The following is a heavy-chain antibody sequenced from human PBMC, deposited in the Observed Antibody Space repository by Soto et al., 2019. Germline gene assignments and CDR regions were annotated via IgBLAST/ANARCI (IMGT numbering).Heavy chain of an antibody. V-gene: IGHV3-30-3*01. Sequence: ANSIRLSSAASMLPFNSYVVHGVRQAPGKGLEWVAVISYDGSNKYYADSVKGRFTISRDDAKNSLYLQMFSLRAEDTAVYYCARAVQPWSGFTPWGQGTLVPVSS. D-gene: IGHD3-3*01. CDR3: ARAVQPWSGFTP. CDR2: ISYDGSNK. CDR1: MLPFNSYV. J-gene: IGHJ5*02.